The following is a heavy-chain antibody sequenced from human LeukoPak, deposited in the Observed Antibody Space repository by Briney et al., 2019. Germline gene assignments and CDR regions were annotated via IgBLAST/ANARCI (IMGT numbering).Heavy chain of an antibody. D-gene: IGHD3-10*01. Sequence: ASVKVSCKASGYTFTSYAMNWVRQAPGQGLEWMGWINPNSGDTNYAQKFQGRVTMTRDTTTSTAYMELSSLRSDDTAVYYCASYRGSSGYYYYMDVWGKGTTATVSS. J-gene: IGHJ6*03. CDR1: GYTFTSYA. V-gene: IGHV1-2*02. CDR2: INPNSGDT. CDR3: ASYRGSSGYYYYMDV.